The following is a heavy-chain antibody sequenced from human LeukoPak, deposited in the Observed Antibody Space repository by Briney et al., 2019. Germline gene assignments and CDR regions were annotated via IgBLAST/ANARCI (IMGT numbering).Heavy chain of an antibody. CDR1: GFTFSDYG. Sequence: GGSLRLSCAASGFTFSDYGMHWVRQAPGKGLEWVAVIWYDGSNKYYAESVKGRFTITRDNSKNTLYLQMNSLRAEDTAVYYCARDRGIDSSGYFLDYWGQGTLVTVSS. D-gene: IGHD3-22*01. CDR2: IWYDGSNK. CDR3: ARDRGIDSSGYFLDY. J-gene: IGHJ4*02. V-gene: IGHV3-33*01.